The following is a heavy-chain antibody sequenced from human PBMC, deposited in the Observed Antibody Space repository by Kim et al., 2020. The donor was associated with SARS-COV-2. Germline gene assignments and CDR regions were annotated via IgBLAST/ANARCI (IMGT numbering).Heavy chain of an antibody. CDR3: AREVGATLFDY. V-gene: IGHV4-59*01. CDR1: GGSISSYY. Sequence: SETLSLTCTVSGGSISSYYWSWIRQPPGKGLEWIGYIYYSGSTNYNPSLKSRVTISVDTSKNQFSLKLSSVTAADTAVYYCAREVGATLFDYWGQGTLVT. D-gene: IGHD1-26*01. J-gene: IGHJ4*02. CDR2: IYYSGST.